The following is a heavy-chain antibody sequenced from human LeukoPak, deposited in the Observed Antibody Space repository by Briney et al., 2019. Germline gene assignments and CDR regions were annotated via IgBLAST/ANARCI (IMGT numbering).Heavy chain of an antibody. D-gene: IGHD2-15*01. CDR1: GFTFSDHY. V-gene: IGHV3-74*01. CDR3: ARVGLHCSGGSCYDY. J-gene: IGHJ4*02. Sequence: PGGSLRLSCAASGFTFSDHYMDWVRQAPGKGLVWVSRISSDGSSTTYADSVQGRFTISRDNAKNTLYLQMNSLRAEDTAVYYCARVGLHCSGGSCYDYWGQGTLVTVSS. CDR2: ISSDGSST.